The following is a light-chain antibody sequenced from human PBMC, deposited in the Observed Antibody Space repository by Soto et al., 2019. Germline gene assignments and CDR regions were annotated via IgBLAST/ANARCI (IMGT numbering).Light chain of an antibody. CDR2: DVT. J-gene: IGLJ2*01. CDR1: SSDVGGYNY. Sequence: QSALTQPASVSGSPGQSITISCTGTSSDVGGYNYVSWYQQHPGKAPKLMIYDVTNRPSGISNRFSGSKSDNTASLTISGLQAEDEADYYCSSFTGSGSQVVFGGGTKLTVL. V-gene: IGLV2-14*01. CDR3: SSFTGSGSQVV.